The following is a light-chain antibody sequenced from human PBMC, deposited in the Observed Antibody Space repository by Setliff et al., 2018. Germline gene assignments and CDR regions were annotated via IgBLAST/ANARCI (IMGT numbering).Light chain of an antibody. CDR3: CSYVTGGTLA. CDR2: EVN. Sequence: QSALTQPASVSGSPGQSITISCAGTSSDIGSYHLVSWYQQHPGKVPKLMIYEVNKRPSGVSSRFSGSKSGNTASLTISGLQPEDEGDYYCCSYVTGGTLAFGGGTKSPS. V-gene: IGLV2-23*02. CDR1: SSDIGSYHL. J-gene: IGLJ3*02.